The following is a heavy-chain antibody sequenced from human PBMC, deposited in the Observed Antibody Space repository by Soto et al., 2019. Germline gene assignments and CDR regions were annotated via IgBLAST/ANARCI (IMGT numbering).Heavy chain of an antibody. CDR2: IMPVFATP. D-gene: IGHD3-3*02. CDR3: ARDKDRQQLGGNYYYIVDV. V-gene: IGHV1-69*12. J-gene: IGHJ6*02. Sequence: QVQLMQSGAEVKKPGSSVKVSCKASGGTFSTSAISWVRQAPGEGLEWVGGIMPVFATPDYAQKFQGRVTNSAAESTTTAYLELTSLTTDDTAVYYCARDKDRQQLGGNYYYIVDVGGQGTAITVSS. CDR1: GGTFSTSA.